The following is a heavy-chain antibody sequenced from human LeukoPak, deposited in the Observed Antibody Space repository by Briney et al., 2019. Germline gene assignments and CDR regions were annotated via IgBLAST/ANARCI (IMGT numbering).Heavy chain of an antibody. CDR2: INHSGST. D-gene: IGHD6-13*01. CDR3: ARGGGSSWYLDY. J-gene: IGHJ4*02. CDR1: GGSFSGYY. V-gene: IGHV4-34*01. Sequence: SETLSLTCAVYGGSFSGYYWSWIRQPPGKGLEWIGEINHSGSTNYNPSLKSRVTISVDTSKNQFSLKLSSVTAADTAVYYCARGGGSSWYLDYWGQGTLVTVSS.